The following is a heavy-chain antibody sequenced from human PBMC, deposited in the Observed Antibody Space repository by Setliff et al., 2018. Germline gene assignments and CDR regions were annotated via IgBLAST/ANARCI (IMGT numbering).Heavy chain of an antibody. V-gene: IGHV1-18*01. CDR3: ARVESMVRGKNILRHFDY. J-gene: IGHJ4*02. Sequence: ASVKFSCKASGYTFSNYGVTWVRQAPGQGLEWMGWVTVYNGNTKYAQNLQGRLTLTTDISTSTAYMELGSLTTDDTAVYYCARVESMVRGKNILRHFDYWGQGIQVT. CDR1: GYTFSNYG. D-gene: IGHD3-10*01. CDR2: VTVYNGNT.